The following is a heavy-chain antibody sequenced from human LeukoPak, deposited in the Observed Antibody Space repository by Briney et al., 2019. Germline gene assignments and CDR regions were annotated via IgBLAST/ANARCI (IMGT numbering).Heavy chain of an antibody. Sequence: SGPTLVNPTPTLTLTCTFSGFSLNTSGMCVSWIRQPPGKALEWLARINWDDDKYFSTSLKTRLTISKVTSKNQVVLTMANMGPVDTATYYCARILERGYSYGPQYYYGMDVWGQGTTVTVSS. CDR1: GFSLNTSGMC. J-gene: IGHJ6*02. D-gene: IGHD5-18*01. CDR2: INWDDDK. V-gene: IGHV2-70*11. CDR3: ARILERGYSYGPQYYYGMDV.